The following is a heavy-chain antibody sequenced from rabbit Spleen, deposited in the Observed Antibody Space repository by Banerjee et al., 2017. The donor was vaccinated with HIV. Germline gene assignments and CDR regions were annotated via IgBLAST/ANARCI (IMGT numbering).Heavy chain of an antibody. CDR2: IEPVFGVT. D-gene: IGHD8-1*01. Sequence: QLKESGGGLVQSGGSLKLSCKVSGFDFSSYYMTWVRQAPGKGLEWIGYIEPVFGVTYYANWVNGRFTISSHNAQNTLYLQLNSLTAADTATYFCARGYADSSGLPTYYFNLWGPGTLVTVS. CDR1: GFDFSSYY. CDR3: ARGYADSSGLPTYYFNL. J-gene: IGHJ4*01. V-gene: IGHV1S7*01.